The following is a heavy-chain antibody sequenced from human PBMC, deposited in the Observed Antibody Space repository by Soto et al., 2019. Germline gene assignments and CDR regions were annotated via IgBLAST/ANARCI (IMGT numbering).Heavy chain of an antibody. CDR1: GGSISSGGYY. CDR2: IYYSGST. V-gene: IGHV4-31*03. CDR3: ARVAYDILTGYPFDPDGMDV. D-gene: IGHD3-9*01. J-gene: IGHJ6*02. Sequence: QVQLQESGPGLVKPSQTLSLTCTVSGGSISSGGYYWSWIRQHPGKGLEWIGYIYYSGSTYYNPSLKSRVTISVDTSKNQFSLKLSSVTAADTAVYYCARVAYDILTGYPFDPDGMDVWGQGTTVTVSS.